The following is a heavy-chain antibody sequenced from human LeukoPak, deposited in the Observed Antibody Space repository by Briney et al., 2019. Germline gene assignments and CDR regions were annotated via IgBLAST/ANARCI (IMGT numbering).Heavy chain of an antibody. CDR1: GGSISSYY. D-gene: IGHD1-26*01. Sequence: SETLSLTCTVSGGSISSYYWSWIRQPPGKGLEWIGYIYYSGSTNYNPSLKSRVTISVDTSKNQFSLKLSSVTAADTAVYYCARERVGAYFDYWGQGTLVTVSS. V-gene: IGHV4-59*01. J-gene: IGHJ4*02. CDR3: ARERVGAYFDY. CDR2: IYYSGST.